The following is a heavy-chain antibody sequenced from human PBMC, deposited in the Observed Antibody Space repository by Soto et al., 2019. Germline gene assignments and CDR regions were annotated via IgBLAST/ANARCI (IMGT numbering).Heavy chain of an antibody. Sequence: PGGSLRLSCAASGFTFSNAWMSWVRQAPGKGLEWVGRIKSKTDGGTTDYAAPVKGRLTISRDDSKNTLYLQMNSLKTEDTAVYYCTTAPLYDILTGYYYYYMDVWGKGTTVTVSS. V-gene: IGHV3-15*01. CDR3: TTAPLYDILTGYYYYYMDV. CDR1: GFTFSNAW. D-gene: IGHD3-9*01. J-gene: IGHJ6*03. CDR2: IKSKTDGGTT.